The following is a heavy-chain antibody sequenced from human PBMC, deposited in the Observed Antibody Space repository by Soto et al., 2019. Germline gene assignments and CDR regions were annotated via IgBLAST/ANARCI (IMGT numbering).Heavy chain of an antibody. CDR3: ARDWYPGIAAAWSPGPY. J-gene: IGHJ4*02. Sequence: ASVKVSCKASGFSFTGYYIHWLRQAPGQGLEWMGWINAHSGGTEYAQKFQGRVTLTRDTSIATAYLTLTSLTSDDTALYYCARDWYPGIAAAWSPGPYWGQGTLVTVSS. CDR1: GFSFTGYY. D-gene: IGHD6-13*01. V-gene: IGHV1-2*02. CDR2: INAHSGGT.